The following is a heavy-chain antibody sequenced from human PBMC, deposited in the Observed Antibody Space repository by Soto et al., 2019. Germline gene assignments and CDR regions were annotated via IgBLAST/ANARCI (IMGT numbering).Heavy chain of an antibody. D-gene: IGHD5-12*01. CDR2: ISGSGGST. J-gene: IGHJ4*02. V-gene: IGHV3-23*01. CDR1: GFTFSSYA. Sequence: EVPLLESGGGLVQPGASLRLSCAASGFTFSSYAMSWVRQAPGKGLEWVLAISGSGGSTYYADSVKGRFTISRDNSKNTLYLQMNSLRAEETAVYYCAKYPRAGWLQSPFDYWGQGTLVTVSS. CDR3: AKYPRAGWLQSPFDY.